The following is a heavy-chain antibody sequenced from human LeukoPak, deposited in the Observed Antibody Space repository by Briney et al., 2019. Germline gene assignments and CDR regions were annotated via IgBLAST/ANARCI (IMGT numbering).Heavy chain of an antibody. V-gene: IGHV3-74*01. D-gene: IGHD2-2*01. CDR2: INSDGSST. J-gene: IGHJ6*03. CDR1: GFTFSSYW. Sequence: GSLRLSCAASGFTFSSYWMHWVRQGPGQGLVWVARINSDGSSTSYADSGKGRITISRDNAKNTLYLQMNSLRAEDTAVYYCARVGVVVPAAMVGGSYYYYMDVWGKGTTVTVSS. CDR3: ARVGVVVPAAMVGGSYYYYMDV.